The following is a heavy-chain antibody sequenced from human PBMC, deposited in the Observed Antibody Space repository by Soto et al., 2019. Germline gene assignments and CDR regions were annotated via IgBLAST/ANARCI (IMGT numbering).Heavy chain of an antibody. CDR3: AGSRGGSSWSSWFDP. J-gene: IGHJ5*02. Sequence: WETLSLTCTVSGGSISSSSYYWGWIRQPPGKGLEWIGSIYYSGSTYYNPSLKSRVTISVDTSKNQFSLKLSYVTAADTAVYYCAGSRGGSSWSSWFDPWGQGTLVTVSS. CDR1: GGSISSSSYY. D-gene: IGHD6-13*01. CDR2: IYYSGST. V-gene: IGHV4-39*01.